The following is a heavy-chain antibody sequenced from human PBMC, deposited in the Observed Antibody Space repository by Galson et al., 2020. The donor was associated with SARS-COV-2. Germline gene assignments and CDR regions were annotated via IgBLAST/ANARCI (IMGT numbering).Heavy chain of an antibody. CDR1: GGSISTSTYD. CDR3: ARRTTYSGSWDFNY. CDR2: IYSSGST. D-gene: IGHD6-13*01. Sequence: SETLSLTCSVSGGSISTSTYDWGWIRQPPGQGLEGIGTIYSSGSTYYNPSLKSRVTIFVDASKNQLSLKLSAATATDTAVYYCARRTTYSGSWDFNYWGQGTLVTVSS. J-gene: IGHJ4*02. V-gene: IGHV4-39*01.